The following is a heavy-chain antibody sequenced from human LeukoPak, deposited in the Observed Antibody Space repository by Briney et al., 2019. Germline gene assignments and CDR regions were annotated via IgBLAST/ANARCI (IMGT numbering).Heavy chain of an antibody. CDR2: INWNGGST. CDR3: AKEHSSSWDNDALDI. J-gene: IGHJ3*02. D-gene: IGHD6-13*01. CDR1: GFTFDDYG. Sequence: GGSLRLSCAASGFTFDDYGMSWVRQAPGKGLEWVSGINWNGGSTGYADSVKGRFTISRDNAKNSLYLQMNSLRAEDTALYYCAKEHSSSWDNDALDIWGQGTMGTVSS. V-gene: IGHV3-20*04.